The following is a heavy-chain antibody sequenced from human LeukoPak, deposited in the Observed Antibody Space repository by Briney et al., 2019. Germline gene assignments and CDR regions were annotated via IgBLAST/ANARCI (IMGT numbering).Heavy chain of an antibody. V-gene: IGHV4-4*07. Sequence: PSETLSLTCTVSGGSISSYYWSWIRQLAGKGLEWIGRIYTSGSTNYNPSLKSRVTMSVDTSKNQFSLKLSSVTAADTAVYYCARDGGYCSGGSCYSWTDYWGQGTLVTVSS. D-gene: IGHD2-15*01. CDR3: ARDGGYCSGGSCYSWTDY. CDR1: GGSISSYY. J-gene: IGHJ4*02. CDR2: IYTSGST.